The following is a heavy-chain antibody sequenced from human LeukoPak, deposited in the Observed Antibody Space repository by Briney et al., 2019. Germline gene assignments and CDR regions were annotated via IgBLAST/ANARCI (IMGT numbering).Heavy chain of an antibody. V-gene: IGHV1-2*02. Sequence: ASVKVSCKASGYTFTGYCMHWVRQAPGQGLEWMGWINPNSGGTNYAQKFQGRVTMTRDTSISTAYMELSRLRSDDTAVYYCARSVGTYSGYDYGYWGQGTLVTVSS. D-gene: IGHD5-12*01. CDR3: ARSVGTYSGYDYGY. J-gene: IGHJ4*02. CDR2: INPNSGGT. CDR1: GYTFTGYC.